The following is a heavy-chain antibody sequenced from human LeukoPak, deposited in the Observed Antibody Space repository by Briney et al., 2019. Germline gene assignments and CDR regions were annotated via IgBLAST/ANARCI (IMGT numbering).Heavy chain of an antibody. Sequence: KDGESLKISCQGLGYSFSNYWIVWVRQTPEKGLEWMGRVAPGDSYTNYNPSLQGHVTISAAKSINTAYLQWSTVKASDSAIYYCARQPLDYYGLDVWGQGTTVIVS. CDR3: ARQPLDYYGLDV. CDR1: GYSFSNYW. J-gene: IGHJ6*02. CDR2: VAPGDSYT. V-gene: IGHV5-10-1*01.